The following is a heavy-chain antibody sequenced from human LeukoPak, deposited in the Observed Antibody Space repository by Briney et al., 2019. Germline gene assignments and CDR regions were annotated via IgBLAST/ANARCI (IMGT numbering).Heavy chain of an antibody. Sequence: ASETLSLTCAVYGGSFSGYYWSWIRQPPGKGLEWIGEINHSGSTNYNPSLKSRVTISVDTSKNRFSLKLSSVTAAGTAVYYCARGKRITMVRGVINYYGMDVWGQGTTVTVSS. CDR2: INHSGST. CDR1: GGSFSGYY. J-gene: IGHJ6*02. V-gene: IGHV4-34*01. CDR3: ARGKRITMVRGVINYYGMDV. D-gene: IGHD3-10*01.